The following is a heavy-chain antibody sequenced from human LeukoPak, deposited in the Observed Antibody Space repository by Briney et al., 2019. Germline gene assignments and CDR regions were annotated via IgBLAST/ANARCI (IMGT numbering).Heavy chain of an antibody. Sequence: GGSLRLSCAASGFTFRSYAMSWVRQAPGMGLEWVSGISGDSTNIYYADSVKGRFTVARDNSKNTLYLQMNSLRAEDTAVYYCATRYSYGIGYWGQGTLVTVSS. CDR2: ISGDSTNI. D-gene: IGHD5-18*01. CDR1: GFTFRSYA. V-gene: IGHV3-23*01. J-gene: IGHJ4*02. CDR3: ATRYSYGIGY.